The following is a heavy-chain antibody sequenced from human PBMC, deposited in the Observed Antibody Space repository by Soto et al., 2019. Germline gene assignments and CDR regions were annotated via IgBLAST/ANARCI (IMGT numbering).Heavy chain of an antibody. D-gene: IGHD1-26*01. CDR1: GFIFNAYG. Sequence: QVQLVESGGGVVQPGRSLRLSCAASGFIFNAYGMHWVRQAPGKGLEWVAFISYDGINKYYADSVKGRFTISRDNSKNTLYLQMHSLRAEDTAVYYCVKDRESGSYYGRYDFDHWGQGSLVTVSS. V-gene: IGHV3-30*18. CDR3: VKDRESGSYYGRYDFDH. CDR2: ISYDGINK. J-gene: IGHJ4*02.